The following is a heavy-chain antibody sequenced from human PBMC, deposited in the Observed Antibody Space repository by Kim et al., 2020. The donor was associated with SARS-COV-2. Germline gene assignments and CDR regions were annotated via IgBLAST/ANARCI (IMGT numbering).Heavy chain of an antibody. CDR1: GFTFSSYS. CDR3: ARDPSGQSIAVGGEWFDP. D-gene: IGHD6-6*01. Sequence: GGSLRLSCAASGFTFSSYSMNWVHQAPGKGLEWVSSISSSSSFIYYADSVKGRFTISRDNAKNSLYLQMNSLRAEDTAVYYCARDPSGQSIAVGGEWFDPWGQGTLVTVSS. J-gene: IGHJ5*02. V-gene: IGHV3-21*01. CDR2: ISSSSSFI.